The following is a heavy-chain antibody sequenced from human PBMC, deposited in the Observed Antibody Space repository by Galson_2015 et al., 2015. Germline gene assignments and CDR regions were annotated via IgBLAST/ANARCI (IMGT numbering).Heavy chain of an antibody. CDR2: ISSDGSST. Sequence: SLRLSCAASGFPFFNYAMHWVRQVPGKGLEYVSAISSDGSSTYYANSVKGRFTISRDNSKKTVYLQMGSLRAEDTALYYCARDRWCTSVDCCASSLGHWGQGTLVTVSS. D-gene: IGHD2-21*02. J-gene: IGHJ4*02. V-gene: IGHV3-64*01. CDR3: ARDRWCTSVDCCASSLGH. CDR1: GFPFFNYA.